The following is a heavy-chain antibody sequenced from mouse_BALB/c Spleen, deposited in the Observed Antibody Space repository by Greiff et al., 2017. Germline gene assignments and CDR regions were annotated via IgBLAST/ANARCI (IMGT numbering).Heavy chain of an antibody. Sequence: EVQLQESGPSLVKPSQSLSLTCTVTGDSITSGYWNWIRKFPGNKLEYIGYISYSGSTYYNPSLKSRISITRDTSKNQYYLQLNAVTTEDTATYYCARWGNYDYAQGAMDYWGQGTSVTVSS. CDR2: ISYSGST. CDR1: GDSITSGY. V-gene: IGHV3-8*02. J-gene: IGHJ4*01. D-gene: IGHD2-4*01. CDR3: ARWGNYDYAQGAMDY.